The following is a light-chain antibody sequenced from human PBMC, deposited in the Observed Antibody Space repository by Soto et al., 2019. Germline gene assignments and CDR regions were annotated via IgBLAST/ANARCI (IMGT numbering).Light chain of an antibody. CDR2: EGS. Sequence: SRDVGSYNRVSWYQQPPGTAPKLIIYEGSTRPSGVPDRFSGSKSGNTASLTISGLQAEDEADYHCNSYTVRGTYVFGTGLKVT. J-gene: IGLJ1*01. CDR1: SRDVGSYNR. CDR3: NSYTVRGTYV. V-gene: IGLV2-18*02.